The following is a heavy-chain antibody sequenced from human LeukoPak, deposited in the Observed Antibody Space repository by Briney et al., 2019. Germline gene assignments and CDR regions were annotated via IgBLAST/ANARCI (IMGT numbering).Heavy chain of an antibody. V-gene: IGHV1-2*02. Sequence: ASVKVSCKASEYTFTDYFIHGVRHAPGHRRESIGWINPNSGGTHYAQKFQGRVTLTRDTSIRAAYMELSRLTSDDTAGYSCARDRSGSLDYWGQGTLVTVSS. CDR3: ARDRSGSLDY. CDR1: EYTFTDYF. CDR2: INPNSGGT. D-gene: IGHD1-26*01. J-gene: IGHJ4*02.